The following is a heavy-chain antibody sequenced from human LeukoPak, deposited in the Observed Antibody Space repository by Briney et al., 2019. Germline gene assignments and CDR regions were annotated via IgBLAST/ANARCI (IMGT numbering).Heavy chain of an antibody. CDR3: ARRHYGSGYYPYYFDY. V-gene: IGHV4-39*01. CDR2: IYYSGTT. D-gene: IGHD3-10*01. J-gene: IGHJ4*02. Sequence: SETLSLTCTVSGDSITSDTYYWAWIRQPPGKELDRIGTIYYSGTTFYNPSLKSRVTISVDTSKNQFSLRLNSVTAADTAVYYCARRHYGSGYYPYYFDYWGQGTLVTVSS. CDR1: GDSITSDTYY.